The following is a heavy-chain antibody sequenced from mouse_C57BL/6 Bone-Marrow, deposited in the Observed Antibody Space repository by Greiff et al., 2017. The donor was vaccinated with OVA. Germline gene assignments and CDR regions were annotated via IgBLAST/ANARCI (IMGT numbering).Heavy chain of an antibody. Sequence: QVQLQQPGAELVMPGASVKLSCTASGYTFTSYWMHWVKQRPGQGLEWIGEIDPSDSSTNYNQKFKGKSTLTVDKSSSAAYMQLSSLTSEDWSVYYCARRDDMDYWGQGTSVTVSS. CDR2: IDPSDSST. CDR3: ARRDDMDY. V-gene: IGHV1-69*01. J-gene: IGHJ4*01. CDR1: GYTFTSYW.